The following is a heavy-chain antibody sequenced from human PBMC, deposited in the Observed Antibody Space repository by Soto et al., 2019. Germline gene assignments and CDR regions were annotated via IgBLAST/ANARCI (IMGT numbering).Heavy chain of an antibody. CDR3: ARLSGDHSAFFSYGMDA. CDR1: GFTFDTYW. CDR2: INSDGTIS. Sequence: GESLKISCAASGFTFDTYWMNWVRQAPGKGPEWLSGINSDGTISSYAGAVKGRFTISRDNARNTLSLQMNSLRAEDTAVYYCARLSGDHSAFFSYGMDAWGQGTTVTVSS. V-gene: IGHV3-74*01. J-gene: IGHJ6*02. D-gene: IGHD2-21*01.